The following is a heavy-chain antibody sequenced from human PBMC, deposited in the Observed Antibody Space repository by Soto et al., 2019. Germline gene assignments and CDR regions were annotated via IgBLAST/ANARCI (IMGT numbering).Heavy chain of an antibody. D-gene: IGHD2-15*01. Sequence: QVQLVESGGGVVQPGRSLRLSCAASGFTFSSYAMHWVRQAPGKGLEWVAVISKDGSNKYYADSVKGRFTISRDNSKNTLYLQMNSLRAEDTAVYYCARFKGCSGGSCYSYFDYWCQGTLVTVSS. CDR1: GFTFSSYA. CDR2: ISKDGSNK. V-gene: IGHV3-30-3*01. CDR3: ARFKGCSGGSCYSYFDY. J-gene: IGHJ4*02.